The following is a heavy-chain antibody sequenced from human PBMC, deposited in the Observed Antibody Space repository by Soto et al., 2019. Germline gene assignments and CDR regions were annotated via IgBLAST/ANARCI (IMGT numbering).Heavy chain of an antibody. CDR2: IIPIFGTA. J-gene: IGHJ5*02. CDR1: GGTFSSYA. V-gene: IGHV1-69*01. CDR3: ARVGYCSSTSCYHWFDP. Sequence: QVQLVQSGAEVKKPGSSVKVPCKASGGTFSSYAISWVRQAPGQGLEWMGGIIPIFGTANYAQKFQGRVTITADESTSTAYMELSSLRSEDTAVYYCARVGYCSSTSCYHWFDPWGQGTLVTVSS. D-gene: IGHD2-2*01.